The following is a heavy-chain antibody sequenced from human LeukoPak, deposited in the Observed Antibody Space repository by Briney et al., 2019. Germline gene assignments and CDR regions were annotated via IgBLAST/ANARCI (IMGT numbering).Heavy chain of an antibody. J-gene: IGHJ4*02. Sequence: PSETLSLTCAVYGGSFSGYYWSWIRQPPGKGLEWIGEINHSGSTNYNPSLKSRVTISVDTSKNQFSLKLSSVTAADTAVYYCARGSGGSQRKFFSFVYWGQGTLVTVSS. CDR1: GGSFSGYY. CDR2: INHSGST. CDR3: ARGSGGSQRKFFSFVY. V-gene: IGHV4-34*01. D-gene: IGHD2-15*01.